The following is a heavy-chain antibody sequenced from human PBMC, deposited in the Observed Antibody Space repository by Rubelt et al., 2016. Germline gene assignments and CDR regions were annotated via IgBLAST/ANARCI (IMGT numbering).Heavy chain of an antibody. CDR2: IYYSGST. J-gene: IGHJ4*02. D-gene: IGHD6-6*01. CDR3: ARHLSSTSPLDS. CDR1: GGSISSSSYY. Sequence: QLQLQESGPGLVKPSETLSLTCTVSGGSISSSSYYWGWIRQPPGKGLELIGSIYYSGSTHYNPSLQSRVTISVDTAKKQFSLKLSSVTAADTAVYYCARHLSSTSPLDSWGQGTLVTVSS. V-gene: IGHV4-39*01.